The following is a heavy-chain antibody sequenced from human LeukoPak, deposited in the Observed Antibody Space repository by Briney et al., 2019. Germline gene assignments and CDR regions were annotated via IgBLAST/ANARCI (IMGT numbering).Heavy chain of an antibody. V-gene: IGHV4-38-2*01. J-gene: IGHJ4*01. CDR2: IYHSGPT. CDR1: GYSISSGYY. CDR3: ARDSGAGKSGFYY. Sequence: PSETLSLTCAVSGYSISSGYYWGWIRQPPGKGLEWIGSIYHSGPTYYNPSLKSRVTISLDTSKNRFSLKLSPVTAADTAVYYCARDSGAGKSGFYYWGQGTL. D-gene: IGHD3-10*01.